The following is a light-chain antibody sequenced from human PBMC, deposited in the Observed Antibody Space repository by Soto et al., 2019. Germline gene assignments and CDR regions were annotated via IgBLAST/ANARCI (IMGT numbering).Light chain of an antibody. CDR3: WSYAGSNTVV. V-gene: IGLV2-23*01. CDR2: EGN. Sequence: QSALTQPASVSGSPGQSITISCTGTSSDVGSYNLVSWFQQHPGKAPKLMIYEGNKRPSGVSNRFSGSKSGNTASLIISGLQAEDEADYYCWSYAGSNTVVFGGGTKLTVL. J-gene: IGLJ2*01. CDR1: SSDVGSYNL.